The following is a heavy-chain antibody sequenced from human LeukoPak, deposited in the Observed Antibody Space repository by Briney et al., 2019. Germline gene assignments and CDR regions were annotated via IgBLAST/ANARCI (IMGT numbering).Heavy chain of an antibody. D-gene: IGHD2-2*01. J-gene: IGHJ6*04. CDR3: AKDIQGYCSSTSCPPEDV. CDR2: ISGDGGST. V-gene: IGHV3-43*02. Sequence: PGGSLRLSCAASGFTFDDYAMHWVRQAPGKGLEWVSLISGDGGSTYYADSVKGRFTISRDNSKNSLYLQMNSLITEDTALYYCAKDIQGYCSSTSCPPEDVWGKGTTVTVSS. CDR1: GFTFDDYA.